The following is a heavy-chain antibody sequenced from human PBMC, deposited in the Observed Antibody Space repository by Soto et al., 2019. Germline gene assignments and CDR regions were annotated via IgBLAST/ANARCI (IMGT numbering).Heavy chain of an antibody. CDR3: ARDYYYDSRGYPGAYYYGMDV. CDR1: GGSFISYY. J-gene: IGHJ6*02. Sequence: SETLSLTSTVSGGSFISYYWSWIRQPPGKGLEWIGHIYYSGRTNYNPSLKSRVTISGDTSKNQLSLKLRSVTAADTAVYYCARDYYYDSRGYPGAYYYGMDVWGQGTTVTVSS. D-gene: IGHD3-22*01. V-gene: IGHV4-59*01. CDR2: IYYSGRT.